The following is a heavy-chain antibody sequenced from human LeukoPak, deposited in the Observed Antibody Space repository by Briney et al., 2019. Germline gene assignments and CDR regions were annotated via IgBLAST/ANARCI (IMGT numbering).Heavy chain of an antibody. Sequence: LSLTCTVSGGSISSYYWSWIRQPPGKGLEWVSYISSSGSTIYYADSVKGRFTISRDNAKNSLYLQMNSLRAEDTAVYYCASATPYFQHWGQGTLVTVSS. CDR1: GGSISSYY. CDR3: ASATPYFQH. V-gene: IGHV3-11*01. D-gene: IGHD2-2*02. J-gene: IGHJ1*01. CDR2: ISSSGSTI.